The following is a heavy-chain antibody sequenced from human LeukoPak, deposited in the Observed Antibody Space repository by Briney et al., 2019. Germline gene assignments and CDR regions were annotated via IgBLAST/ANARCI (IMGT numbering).Heavy chain of an antibody. CDR2: IIPIFGTA. J-gene: IGHJ6*03. CDR3: ARDRGSPMDYYYYYMDV. D-gene: IGHD3-10*01. V-gene: IGHV1-69*05. CDR1: GGAFSSYA. Sequence: GASVKVSCKASGGAFSSYAISWVRQAPGQGLEWMGGIIPIFGTANYAQKFQGRVTITTDESTSTAYMELSSLRSEDTAVYYCARDRGSPMDYYYYYMDVWGKGTTVTVSS.